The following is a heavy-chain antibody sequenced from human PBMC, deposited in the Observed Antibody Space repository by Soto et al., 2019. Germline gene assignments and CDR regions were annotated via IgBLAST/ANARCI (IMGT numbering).Heavy chain of an antibody. V-gene: IGHV3-74*01. D-gene: IGHD2-8*02. J-gene: IGHJ4*02. CDR1: GFPFTNYW. CDR2: ISPDGRDV. CDR3: ACWGHIVPVAPSDFDR. Sequence: GGSRRLSCAASGFPFTNYWMNWVRQTPGKGLMWVSRISPDGRDVGYADSVEGRFTVSRDNAKNTLSLQMHSLRAEDTAMHSCACWGHIVPVAPSDFDRWGQGTLVTVSS.